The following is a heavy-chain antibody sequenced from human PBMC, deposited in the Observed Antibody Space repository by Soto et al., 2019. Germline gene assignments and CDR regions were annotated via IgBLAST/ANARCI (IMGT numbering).Heavy chain of an antibody. CDR3: ARDHLILPAHDFFYGSDV. CDR1: GYSFTSYW. CDR2: IPQDGVDG. J-gene: IGHJ6*02. V-gene: IGHV3-7*05. Sequence: GESLKISCKGSGYSFTSYWIGWVRQMPGKGLEWVAKIPQDGVDGHYADSVKGRFTISRDNGKNSLYLQLNNLRAEDTAVYYCARDHLILPAHDFFYGSDVWGRGATVTVSS. D-gene: IGHD2-21*02.